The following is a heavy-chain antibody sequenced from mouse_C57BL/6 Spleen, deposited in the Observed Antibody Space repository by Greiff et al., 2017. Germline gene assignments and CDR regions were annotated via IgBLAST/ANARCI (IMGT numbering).Heavy chain of an antibody. J-gene: IGHJ3*01. CDR2: IYPRSGNP. CDR1: GYTFTSYG. V-gene: IGHV1-81*01. D-gene: IGHD1-1*01. CDR3: SRYYYGSSYVLAY. Sequence: LVESGAELARPGASVKLSCKASGYTFTSYGISWVKQRTGQGLEWIGEIYPRSGNPYYNEKFKGKATLTADKSSSTAYMELRSLTSEDSAVXFCSRYYYGSSYVLAYWGQGTLVTVSA.